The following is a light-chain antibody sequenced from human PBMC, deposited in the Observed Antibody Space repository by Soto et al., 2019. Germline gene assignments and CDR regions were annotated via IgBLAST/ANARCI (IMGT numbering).Light chain of an antibody. J-gene: IGKJ4*01. CDR2: GAS. Sequence: EIVLTQSPATLSLSPGERATLSCRASQSIRSYLAWYQQKPGQAPRLLISGASNRATGIPARLSGSGSGTDFTLTISSLEPEDFAVYYCQHLGSWPLTFGGGTKVEIK. CDR1: QSIRSY. V-gene: IGKV3-11*01. CDR3: QHLGSWPLT.